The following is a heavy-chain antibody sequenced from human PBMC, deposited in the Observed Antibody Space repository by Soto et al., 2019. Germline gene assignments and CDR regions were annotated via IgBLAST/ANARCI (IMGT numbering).Heavy chain of an antibody. CDR3: VKDRMYAASTHLDPFDD. D-gene: IGHD2-8*01. V-gene: IGHV3-23*01. Sequence: GGSLRLSCKTSGFTFSGYAMSWVRQAPGMELEWVSAISGTADTTYYADSVTGRFTISRDNSKNTVYLQMDSLRADDTAVYYCVKDRMYAASTHLDPFDDWGQGTLVTVSS. J-gene: IGHJ4*02. CDR1: GFTFSGYA. CDR2: ISGTADTT.